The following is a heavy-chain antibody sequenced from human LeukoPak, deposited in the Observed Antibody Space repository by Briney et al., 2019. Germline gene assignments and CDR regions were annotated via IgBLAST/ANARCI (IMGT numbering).Heavy chain of an antibody. J-gene: IGHJ4*02. V-gene: IGHV3-30*02. D-gene: IGHD6-19*01. CDR2: IRYDGVNK. CDR1: GFTFSDYG. CDR3: TKGDSGWHFDY. Sequence: PGGSLRLSCAVSGFTFSDYGMHWVRQAPGKGLEWVTFIRYDGVNKFYADSVKGRFTVSRDNSKNTLYLQINSLRPEDTALYYCTKGDSGWHFDYWGQGTLVTVSS.